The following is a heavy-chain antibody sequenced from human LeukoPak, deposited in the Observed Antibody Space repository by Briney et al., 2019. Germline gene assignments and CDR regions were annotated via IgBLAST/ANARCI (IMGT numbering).Heavy chain of an antibody. V-gene: IGHV3-23*01. Sequence: PGGSLRLSCAAFGFTFYNYAMSWVRQAPGKGLEWVSAITGSGTDTFHADSVKGRFTISRDNSESTLYLQMNSLRAEDTATYYCAKGSSSSRPYYFDYWGQGTLVTVSS. D-gene: IGHD6-6*01. J-gene: IGHJ4*02. CDR2: ITGSGTDT. CDR1: GFTFYNYA. CDR3: AKGSSSSRPYYFDY.